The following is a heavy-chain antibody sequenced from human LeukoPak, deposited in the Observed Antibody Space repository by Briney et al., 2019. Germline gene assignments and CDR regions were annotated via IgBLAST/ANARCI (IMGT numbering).Heavy chain of an antibody. V-gene: IGHV4-4*07. J-gene: IGHJ5*02. D-gene: IGHD4-17*01. Sequence: SETLSLNCTLSGGSISSYFWNWIRQPPGQGLEWIGFFHSSGSTDYNPSLKSRVTMSLDTSKNEFSLKLRSVTAADTAFYYCARSRGGYGDYGSWFDPWGQGALVTVSS. CDR2: FHSSGST. CDR3: ARSRGGYGDYGSWFDP. CDR1: GGSISSYF.